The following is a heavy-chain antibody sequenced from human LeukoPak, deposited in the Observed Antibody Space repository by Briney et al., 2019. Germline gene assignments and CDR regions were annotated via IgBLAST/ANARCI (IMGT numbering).Heavy chain of an antibody. V-gene: IGHV5-51*01. D-gene: IGHD3-9*01. J-gene: IGHJ6*02. Sequence: GESLKISCKSSGYRFTSYWIGWVRQLPGKGLEWMGIIYPGDSDTRYSPSFQGQVTISADKSISTAYLQWSSLKASDTAIYYCARRGLLMESPMDVWGQGTRSPST. CDR1: GYRFTSYW. CDR2: IYPGDSDT. CDR3: ARRGLLMESPMDV.